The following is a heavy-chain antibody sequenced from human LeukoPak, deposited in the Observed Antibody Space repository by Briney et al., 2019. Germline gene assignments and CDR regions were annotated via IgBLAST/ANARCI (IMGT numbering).Heavy chain of an antibody. V-gene: IGHV3-48*02. CDR1: GFTFSGYS. CDR2: ISSSSSAI. Sequence: PGGSLRLSCTASGFTFSGYSMNWVRQAPGKGLEWISYISSSSSAIYYADSVKGRFTISRDNAKNSLYLQMSSLRDEDTAVYYCAQKGGTDHWGQGTLVTVSS. J-gene: IGHJ4*02. D-gene: IGHD2-15*01. CDR3: AQKGGTDH.